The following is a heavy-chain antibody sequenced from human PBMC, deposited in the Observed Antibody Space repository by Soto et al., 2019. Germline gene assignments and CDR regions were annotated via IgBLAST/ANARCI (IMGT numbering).Heavy chain of an antibody. Sequence: GGSLRLSCAASGFTFSSYAMSWVRQAPGKGLEWVSAISGSGGSTYYADSVKGRFTISRDNSKNTLYLQMNSLRAEDTAVYYCAKDPRPSSSRPTTFDYWGQGTLVTVSS. CDR1: GFTFSSYA. CDR2: ISGSGGST. V-gene: IGHV3-23*01. CDR3: AKDPRPSSSRPTTFDY. J-gene: IGHJ4*02. D-gene: IGHD6-13*01.